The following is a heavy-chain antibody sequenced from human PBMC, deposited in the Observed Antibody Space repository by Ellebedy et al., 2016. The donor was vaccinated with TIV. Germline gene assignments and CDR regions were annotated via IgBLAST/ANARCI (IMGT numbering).Heavy chain of an antibody. D-gene: IGHD6-13*01. CDR2: IGDSGTNT. CDR3: ARSGASAGMY. V-gene: IGHV3-23*01. CDR1: GFIFSNYA. J-gene: IGHJ4*02. Sequence: GESLKISXAASGFIFSNYAMSWVRQAPGRGLEWVSIIGDSGTNTHYADSVKGRFTISRDNSENTLSLQMNSLRVEDTAVYYCARSGASAGMYWGQGTQVTVSS.